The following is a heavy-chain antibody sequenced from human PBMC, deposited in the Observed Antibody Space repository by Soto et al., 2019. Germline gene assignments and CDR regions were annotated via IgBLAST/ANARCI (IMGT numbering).Heavy chain of an antibody. D-gene: IGHD2-8*01. CDR1: GFTFSSYA. J-gene: IGHJ4*01. Sequence: GGSRRLSCTASGFTFSSYAMSWVRQAPGKELEWVSTISGNSGKTNYAESVKGRFSISRDNSKNTVHLQLDSLRAEDTAVYFCAKLGFVLMELYYFHQWGHGTLVTVSS. V-gene: IGHV3-23*01. CDR2: ISGNSGKT. CDR3: AKLGFVLMELYYFHQ.